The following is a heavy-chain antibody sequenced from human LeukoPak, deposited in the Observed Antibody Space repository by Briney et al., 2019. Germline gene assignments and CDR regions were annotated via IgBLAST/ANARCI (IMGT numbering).Heavy chain of an antibody. Sequence: ASVKVSCKASGYTFTSYGISWVRQAPGQGLEWMGWISAYNGNTNYAQKLQGRVTMTTDTSTSTAYMELRSLRSDDTAVYYCARSPDYDFWSGYSGYGMDVWGQGTTVTVSS. CDR3: ARSPDYDFWSGYSGYGMDV. D-gene: IGHD3-3*01. J-gene: IGHJ6*02. CDR1: GYTFTSYG. CDR2: ISAYNGNT. V-gene: IGHV1-18*01.